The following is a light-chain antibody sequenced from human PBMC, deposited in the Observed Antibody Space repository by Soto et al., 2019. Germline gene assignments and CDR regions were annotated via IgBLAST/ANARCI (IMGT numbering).Light chain of an antibody. J-gene: IGLJ2*01. CDR1: SSDVGGYNY. Sequence: QSVLTQPRSVSGSPGQSVTICCTGTSSDVGGYNYVSWYQQHPGKAPKLMIYDVSKRPSGVPDRFSGSKSGNTASLTISGLQAEDEADYSCCSYAGSYTLLFAGGTKLTVL. CDR3: CSYAGSYTLL. CDR2: DVS. V-gene: IGLV2-11*01.